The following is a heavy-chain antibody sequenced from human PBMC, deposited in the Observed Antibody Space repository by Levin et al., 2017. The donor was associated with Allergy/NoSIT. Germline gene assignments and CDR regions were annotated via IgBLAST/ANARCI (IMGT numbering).Heavy chain of an antibody. D-gene: IGHD2-21*01. Sequence: GESLKISCAASGFPFSGHGMSWVRQTPEKGLEWVSSISSGGDLTYYADSVKGRFTISRDNFMNTLYLQINSLRVEDTAVYYCAKIGVIGQWYFDLWGRGTLVTVSS. CDR2: ISSGGDLT. CDR1: GFPFSGHG. V-gene: IGHV3-23*01. CDR3: AKIGVIGQWYFDL. J-gene: IGHJ2*01.